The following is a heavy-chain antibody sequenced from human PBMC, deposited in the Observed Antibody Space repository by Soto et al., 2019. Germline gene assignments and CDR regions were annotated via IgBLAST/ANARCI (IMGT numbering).Heavy chain of an antibody. CDR3: ARSQHLRYQQDPKPENYYFDY. CDR1: GYTFTGYY. Sequence: ASVKVSCKASGYTFTGYYMHWVRQAPGQGLEWMGWINPNSGGTNYAQKFQGWVTMTRDTSISTAYMELSRLRSDDTAVYYCARSQHLRYQQDPKPENYYFDYWGQGTLVTVSS. V-gene: IGHV1-2*04. D-gene: IGHD6-13*01. CDR2: INPNSGGT. J-gene: IGHJ4*02.